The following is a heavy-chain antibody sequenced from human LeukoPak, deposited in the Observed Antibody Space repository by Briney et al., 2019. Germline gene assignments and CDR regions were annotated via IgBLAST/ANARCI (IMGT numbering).Heavy chain of an antibody. Sequence: GGSLRLSCAASGFTFSSYGMHWVRQAPGKGLEWVAVISYDGSNKYYADSVKGRFTISRDNSKNTLYLQMNSLRAEDTAVYYCARSNPFDYWGQGTLVTVSS. CDR2: ISYDGSNK. CDR1: GFTFSSYG. J-gene: IGHJ4*02. CDR3: ARSNPFDY. V-gene: IGHV3-30*03.